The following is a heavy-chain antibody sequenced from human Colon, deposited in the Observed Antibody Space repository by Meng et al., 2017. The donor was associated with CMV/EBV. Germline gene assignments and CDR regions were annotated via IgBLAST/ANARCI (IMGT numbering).Heavy chain of an antibody. D-gene: IGHD2-2*01. CDR2: IRHDASNE. CDR1: GFTFSSYG. J-gene: IGHJ6*02. Sequence: GESLKISCAAPGFTFSSYGMHWVRQAPGKGLEWVAFIRHDASNEYYADSVKGRFTISRDKSKNTLYLQMNSLRAEDTAVYHCAKDCTGWGMDVWGQGTTVTVSS. CDR3: AKDCTGWGMDV. V-gene: IGHV3-30*02.